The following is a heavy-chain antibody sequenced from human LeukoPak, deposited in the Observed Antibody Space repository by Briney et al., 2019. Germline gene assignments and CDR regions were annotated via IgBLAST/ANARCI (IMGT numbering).Heavy chain of an antibody. V-gene: IGHV3-23*01. Sequence: GGSLRLSCAASGFTLSNYGLRWVRQAPGKGLEWVSGISGSGGSTYYADSVKGRFTISRDNSKNTLYLQMNSLRAEDTAVYYCAKTYSSSRAHYYYYYYMDVWGKGTTVTISS. CDR1: GFTLSNYG. CDR2: ISGSGGST. J-gene: IGHJ6*03. CDR3: AKTYSSSRAHYYYYYYMDV. D-gene: IGHD6-13*01.